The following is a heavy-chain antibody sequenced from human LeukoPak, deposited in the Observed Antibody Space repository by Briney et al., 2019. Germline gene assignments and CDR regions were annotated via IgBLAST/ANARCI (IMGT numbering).Heavy chain of an antibody. Sequence: GGSLRLSCAASGFIFSTFWMSWVRQAPGKGLEWVAHIKEDGSEQRYVDSVRGRFTISRDSASLYLQMNSLRAEDTAVYYCGRVPRGGFSGSYADYWGPGTLFTVSS. CDR1: GFIFSTFW. J-gene: IGHJ4*02. CDR2: IKEDGSEQ. CDR3: GRVPRGGFSGSYADY. V-gene: IGHV3-7*01. D-gene: IGHD1-26*01.